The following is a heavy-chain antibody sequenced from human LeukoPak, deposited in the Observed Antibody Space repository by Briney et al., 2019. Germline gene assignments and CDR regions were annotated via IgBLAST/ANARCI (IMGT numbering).Heavy chain of an antibody. CDR2: IYTSGST. Sequence: NSSETLSLTRTVSGGSISSYYWSWIRQPAGKGLEWIGRIYTSGSTNYDPSLKSRVTMSVDTSKNQFSLKLSSVTAADTAVYYCAREVNCSGGSCADYWGQGTLVTVSS. V-gene: IGHV4-4*07. J-gene: IGHJ4*02. CDR1: GGSISSYY. D-gene: IGHD2-15*01. CDR3: AREVNCSGGSCADY.